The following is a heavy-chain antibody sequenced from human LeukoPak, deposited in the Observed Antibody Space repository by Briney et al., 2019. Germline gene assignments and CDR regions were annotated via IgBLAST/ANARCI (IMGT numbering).Heavy chain of an antibody. CDR2: IFYNGNT. D-gene: IGHD3-3*01. CDR1: GAIIKREGFN. CDR3: TRRPKEPGFWSGYVDS. V-gene: IGHV4-39*01. Sequence: PSETLSLTCSVSGAIIKREGFNWDWIRQPPGKGLEYIGSIFYNGNTYYNPSLESRVTISVDTSKNQFSLNMFYVTAADTAVHYCTRRPKEPGFWSGYVDSWGQGTLVTVSS. J-gene: IGHJ4*02.